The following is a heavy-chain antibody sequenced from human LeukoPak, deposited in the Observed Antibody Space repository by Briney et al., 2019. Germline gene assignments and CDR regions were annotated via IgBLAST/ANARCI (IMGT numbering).Heavy chain of an antibody. Sequence: DSLKLSCKASGYTFTGYYMHWVRQAPGQGLEWMGWINPNSGGTNYAQKFQRRVTMTRDTSISTAYMELSRLRSDDTAVYYCARDHLGYFDYWGQGTLVTVSS. CDR3: ARDHLGYFDY. V-gene: IGHV1-2*02. CDR1: GYTFTGYY. D-gene: IGHD7-27*01. CDR2: INPNSGGT. J-gene: IGHJ4*02.